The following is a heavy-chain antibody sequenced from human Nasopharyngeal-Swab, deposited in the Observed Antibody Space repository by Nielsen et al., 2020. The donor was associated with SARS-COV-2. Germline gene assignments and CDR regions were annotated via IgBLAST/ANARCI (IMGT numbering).Heavy chain of an antibody. CDR3: ARYTNGRMDY. CDR1: GGSISSTFYY. CDR2: IHTTGST. V-gene: IGHV4-61*02. J-gene: IGHJ4*02. D-gene: IGHD2-8*01. Sequence: SETLSLTCTVPGGSISSTFYYWSWIRRPAGRGLEGIGRIHTTGSTNYNPSLKSRVTISVDTSKNLLLLKLTSVTAADTAVYYCARYTNGRMDYWGQGTLVTVSS.